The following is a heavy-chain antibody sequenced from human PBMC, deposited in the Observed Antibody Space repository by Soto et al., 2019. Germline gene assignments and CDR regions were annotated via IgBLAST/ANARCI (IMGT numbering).Heavy chain of an antibody. V-gene: IGHV3-48*02. J-gene: IGHJ4*02. CDR1: GFTFSTYS. D-gene: IGHD3-3*01. CDR2: ISSSSST. Sequence: EVQLVESGGGLVQPGGSLRLSCVASGFTFSTYSMNWVRQAPGKGLEWISYISSSSSTTYAGSVKGRFTISRDNAKNSLYLQMHSLRDEDTAVYYCARTIWSGYFQADYWGQGTRVTVSS. CDR3: ARTIWSGYFQADY.